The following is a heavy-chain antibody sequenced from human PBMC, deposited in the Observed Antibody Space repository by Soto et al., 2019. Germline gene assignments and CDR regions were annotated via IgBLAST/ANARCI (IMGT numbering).Heavy chain of an antibody. D-gene: IGHD3-22*01. CDR1: GFTFSSYG. CDR3: AKDRITMIVVVTSSLLFDY. V-gene: IGHV3-30*18. CDR2: ISYDGSNK. J-gene: IGHJ4*02. Sequence: PGGSLRLYCAASGFTFSSYGMHWVRQAPGKGLEWVAVISYDGSNKYYADSVRGRFTISRDNSKNTLYLQMNSLRAEDTAVYYCAKDRITMIVVVTSSLLFDYWGQGTLVTVSS.